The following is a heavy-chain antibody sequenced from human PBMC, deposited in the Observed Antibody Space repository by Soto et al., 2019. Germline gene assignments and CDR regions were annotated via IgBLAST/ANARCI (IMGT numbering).Heavy chain of an antibody. Sequence: AAVKVSCKASGDTFTSYYMHWVRQAPGQGLEWMGIINPSGGSTSYAQKFQGRVTMTRDTSTSTVYMELSSLRSEDTAVYYCARDPWTYDSSGAFDYWGQGTLVTVSS. V-gene: IGHV1-46*01. D-gene: IGHD3-22*01. J-gene: IGHJ4*02. CDR1: GDTFTSYY. CDR3: ARDPWTYDSSGAFDY. CDR2: INPSGGST.